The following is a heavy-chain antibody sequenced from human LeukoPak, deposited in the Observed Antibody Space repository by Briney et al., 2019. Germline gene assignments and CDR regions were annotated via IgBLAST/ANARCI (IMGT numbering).Heavy chain of an antibody. CDR1: GFTFSSYD. CDR3: AKDRGYIYASIDC. V-gene: IGHV3-23*01. CDR2: ISGGGTT. J-gene: IGHJ4*02. D-gene: IGHD5-18*01. Sequence: PGGSLRLSCAASGFTFSSYDMSWVRQAPGKGLEWVSVISGGGTTYYADSVKGRFTISRDNSKNTLCLQMNSLRAEDTAVYYCAKDRGYIYASIDCWGQGTLVTVSS.